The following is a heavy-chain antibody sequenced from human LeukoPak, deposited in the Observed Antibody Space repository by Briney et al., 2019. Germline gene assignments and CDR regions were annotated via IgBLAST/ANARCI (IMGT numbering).Heavy chain of an antibody. CDR3: ARSSGSYKGDAFDI. Sequence: SETLSLTCTVSGGSISSRTYYWGWIRQPPGKGLEWFGSIYYSGITYSNPSLKSRVTISVDTSENQFSLKLSSVTAADTAVYYCARSSGSYKGDAFDIWGRGTMVTVSS. CDR2: IYYSGIT. D-gene: IGHD1-26*01. V-gene: IGHV4-39*07. CDR1: GGSISSRTYY. J-gene: IGHJ3*02.